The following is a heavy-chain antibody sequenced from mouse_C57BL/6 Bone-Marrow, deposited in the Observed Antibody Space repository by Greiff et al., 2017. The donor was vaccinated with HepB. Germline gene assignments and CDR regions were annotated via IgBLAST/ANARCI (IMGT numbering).Heavy chain of an antibody. V-gene: IGHV1-50*01. D-gene: IGHD1-1*01. J-gene: IGHJ2*01. Sequence: VQLQQPGAELVKPGASVKLSCKASGYTFTSYWMQWVKQRPGQGLEWIGEIDPSDSDTNYNQKFKGKATLTVDTSSSTAYMQLSSLTSEDSAVYYCAREATVVYFDYWGQGTTLTVSS. CDR3: AREATVVYFDY. CDR2: IDPSDSDT. CDR1: GYTFTSYW.